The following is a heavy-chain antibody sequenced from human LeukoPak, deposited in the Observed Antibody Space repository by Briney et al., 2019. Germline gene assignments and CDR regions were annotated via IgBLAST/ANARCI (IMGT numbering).Heavy chain of an antibody. CDR1: GFSFDDYA. Sequence: GGSLRLSCAASGFSFDDYAMHWVRQAPGKGLEWVSGISWNSGSTGYADSVKGRFTISRDNSKNTLYLQMNSLRVEDTATFYCAKLGYCSDDNCFYGMDAWGQGTTVTVSS. J-gene: IGHJ6*02. CDR3: AKLGYCSDDNCFYGMDA. V-gene: IGHV3-9*01. D-gene: IGHD2-15*01. CDR2: ISWNSGST.